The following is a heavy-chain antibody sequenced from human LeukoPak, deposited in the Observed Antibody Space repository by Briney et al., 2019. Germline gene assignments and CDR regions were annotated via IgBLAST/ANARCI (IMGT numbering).Heavy chain of an antibody. CDR2: IYYSGST. CDR1: GGSISSYY. V-gene: IGHV4-59*01. CDR3: ARQKGYFDY. J-gene: IGHJ4*02. Sequence: KPSETLSLTCTVSGGSISSYYWSWIRQPPGKGLEWIGYIYYSGSTNYNPSLKSRVTISVDTSKNQFSLKLSSATAADTAVYYCARQKGYFDYWGQGTLVTVSS.